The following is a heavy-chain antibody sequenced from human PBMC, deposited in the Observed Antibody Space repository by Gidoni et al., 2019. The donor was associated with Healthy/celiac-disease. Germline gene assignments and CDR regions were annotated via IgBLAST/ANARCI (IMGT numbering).Heavy chain of an antibody. CDR2: INWNGGTT. Sequence: EVQLVESGGGVVRPGGSRRLSCAAAGFPFDDYGMSWVRQAPGKGLEWVSGINWNGGTTGYADSVKGRFTISRDNAKNSLYLQMNSLRAEDTALYHCARATKYSSGPGLDYWGQGTLVTVSS. V-gene: IGHV3-20*01. CDR3: ARATKYSSGPGLDY. D-gene: IGHD6-19*01. J-gene: IGHJ4*02. CDR1: GFPFDDYG.